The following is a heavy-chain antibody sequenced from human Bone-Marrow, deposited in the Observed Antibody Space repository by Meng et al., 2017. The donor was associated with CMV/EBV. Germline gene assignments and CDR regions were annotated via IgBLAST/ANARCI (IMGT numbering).Heavy chain of an antibody. D-gene: IGHD2-2*02. J-gene: IGHJ6*02. CDR1: GFTFSSYG. V-gene: IGHV3-74*01. Sequence: GESLKISCAASGFTFSSYGMHWVRQAPGKGLVWVSRINSDGSSTSYADSEKGRFTISSDNAKNTLYLQMNSLRAEDKAVYYCARDVYCSSTSSYIKGAFYYYYGMDVWGQGTTVTVSS. CDR2: INSDGSST. CDR3: ARDVYCSSTSSYIKGAFYYYYGMDV.